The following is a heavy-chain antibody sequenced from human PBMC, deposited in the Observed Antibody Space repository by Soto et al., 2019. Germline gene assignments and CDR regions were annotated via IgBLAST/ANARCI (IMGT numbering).Heavy chain of an antibody. CDR2: ISSSSSYT. V-gene: IGHV3-11*06. CDR3: ARDNYDSSGYYPDY. CDR1: GFTFSDYY. J-gene: IGHJ4*02. Sequence: SLRLSCVASGFTFSDYYMSWIRQAPGKGLEWVSYISSSSSYTNYADSVKGRFTISRDNAKNSLYLQMNSLRAEDTAVYYCARDNYDSSGYYPDYWGQGTLVTVSS. D-gene: IGHD3-22*01.